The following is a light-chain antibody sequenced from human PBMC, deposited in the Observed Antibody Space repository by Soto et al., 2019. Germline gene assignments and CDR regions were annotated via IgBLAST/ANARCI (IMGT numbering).Light chain of an antibody. CDR1: QSVSSSF. Sequence: EIVLTQSPGTLSLSPGERATLSCRASQSVSSSFLAWYQQKPGQAPRLLIYGASSRATGIPDRFSGSGSGTAFTRTIIRLEPEAFAVYYCQQYCRTPPLTIGQGTKREIK. CDR3: QQYCRTPPLT. CDR2: GAS. V-gene: IGKV3-20*01. J-gene: IGKJ1*01.